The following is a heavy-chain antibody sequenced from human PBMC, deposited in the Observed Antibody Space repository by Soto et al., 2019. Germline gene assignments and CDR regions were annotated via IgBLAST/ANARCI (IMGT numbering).Heavy chain of an antibody. J-gene: IGHJ4*02. Sequence: SETLSLTCTISGASISSSNCWNWVRQPPGKGLEWIGEIFQSGSTNYNPSLKSRVTISMDKPKNQFSLKLSSVTAADTAMYYCAKIAVSGPFDYWGQGILVNVS. V-gene: IGHV4-4*02. D-gene: IGHD6-19*01. CDR3: AKIAVSGPFDY. CDR1: GASISSSNC. CDR2: IFQSGST.